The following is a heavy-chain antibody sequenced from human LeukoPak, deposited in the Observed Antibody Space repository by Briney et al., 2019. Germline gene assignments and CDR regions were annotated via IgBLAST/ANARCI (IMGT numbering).Heavy chain of an antibody. J-gene: IGHJ5*02. CDR1: GGSISSYY. CDR2: IYYSGST. D-gene: IGHD1-1*01. CDR3: ARAPYNWNDVSWFDP. V-gene: IGHV4-59*08. Sequence: SETLSLTCTVSGGSISSYYWSWIRQPPGKGLEWIGYIYYSGSTNYNPSLKSRVTISVDTSKNQFSLKLSSVTAADTAVYHCARAPYNWNDVSWFDPWGQGTLVTVSS.